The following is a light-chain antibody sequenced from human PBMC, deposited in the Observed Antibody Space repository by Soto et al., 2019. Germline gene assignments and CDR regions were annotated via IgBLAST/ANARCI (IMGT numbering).Light chain of an antibody. V-gene: IGLV1-44*01. CDR2: SNN. CDR1: SSNIGSNI. CDR3: AAWDDSLNGVV. Sequence: QSVLTQLPSASGTPGQRVTISCSGSSSNIGSNIVDWYQQLPGTAPKLLIYSNNQRPSGVPDRFSGSKSGTSASLAISGLQSEDEADYYCAAWDDSLNGVVFGGGTKLTVL. J-gene: IGLJ2*01.